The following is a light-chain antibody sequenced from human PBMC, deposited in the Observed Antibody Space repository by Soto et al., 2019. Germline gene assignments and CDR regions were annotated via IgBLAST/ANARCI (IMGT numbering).Light chain of an antibody. Sequence: EIVLTQSPDTLSLSPGERATLSCRASQSVRSSYLAWYQQTPGQTPRLLIYDASSRATGIPDRFSVGGSGTDFTLTISRLQPEDFAVYYCQQFSSYPLTFGGGTKVDIK. J-gene: IGKJ4*01. CDR3: QQFSSYPLT. V-gene: IGKV3-20*01. CDR2: DAS. CDR1: QSVRSSY.